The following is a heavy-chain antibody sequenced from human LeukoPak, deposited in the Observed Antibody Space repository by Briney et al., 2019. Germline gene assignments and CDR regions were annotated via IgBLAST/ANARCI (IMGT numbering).Heavy chain of an antibody. J-gene: IGHJ4*02. CDR2: ISSNGGST. Sequence: GGSLRLSCAASGFTFSSYAMHWVRQAPGKGLEYVSAISSNGGSTYYANSVKGRFTISRDNSKNTLYLQMGSLRAEDMAVYYCARDAASSGSYYTYPLDYWGQGTLVTVSS. CDR1: GFTFSSYA. D-gene: IGHD1-26*01. CDR3: ARDAASSGSYYTYPLDY. V-gene: IGHV3-64*01.